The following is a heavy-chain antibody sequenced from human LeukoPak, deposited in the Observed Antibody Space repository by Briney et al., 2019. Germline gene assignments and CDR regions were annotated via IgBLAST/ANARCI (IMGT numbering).Heavy chain of an antibody. CDR1: GGSISSGGFY. D-gene: IGHD5-18*01. V-gene: IGHV4-31*03. CDR3: ARGTTDGYSYGRFDY. CDR2: IYYSGTT. J-gene: IGHJ4*02. Sequence: SQTLSLTCTVSGGSISSGGFYWSWIRQHPGKGLEWLGYIYYSGTTYYNPSLKSRVTFSVYTSKNQFSLKLNPVTAADTALYYCARGTTDGYSYGRFDYWGQGTLVTVSS.